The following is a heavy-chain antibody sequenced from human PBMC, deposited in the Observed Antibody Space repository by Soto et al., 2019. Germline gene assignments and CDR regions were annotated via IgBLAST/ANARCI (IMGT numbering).Heavy chain of an antibody. V-gene: IGHV5-10-1*01. CDR3: ARSGYCSSTSCVYYYGMDV. CDR1: GYSFTSYW. J-gene: IGHJ6*02. Sequence: PGESLKISCKGSGYSFTSYWISWVRQMPGKGLEWMGRIDPSDSYTNYSPSFQGHVTISADKSISTAYLQWSSLKASDTAMYYCARSGYCSSTSCVYYYGMDVWGQGTTVTSP. CDR2: IDPSDSYT. D-gene: IGHD2-2*03.